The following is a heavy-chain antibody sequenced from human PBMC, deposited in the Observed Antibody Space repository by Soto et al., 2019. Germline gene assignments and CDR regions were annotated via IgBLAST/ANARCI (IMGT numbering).Heavy chain of an antibody. CDR3: ARASTYYDFWSGYPGEKYYFDY. V-gene: IGHV3-74*01. Sequence: EVQLVESGGGLVQPGGSLRLSCAAPGFTFSSYWMHWVRQAPGKGLVWVSRINSDGSSTSYADSVKGRFTISRDNAKNTLYLQMNSLRAEDTAVYYCARASTYYDFWSGYPGEKYYFDYWGQGTLVTVSS. J-gene: IGHJ4*02. CDR2: INSDGSST. D-gene: IGHD3-3*01. CDR1: GFTFSSYW.